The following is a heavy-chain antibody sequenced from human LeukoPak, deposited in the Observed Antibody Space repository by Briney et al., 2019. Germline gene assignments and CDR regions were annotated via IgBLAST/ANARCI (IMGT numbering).Heavy chain of an antibody. CDR3: ARCYYDISGYYDAFDI. Sequence: GPSVKVSCKASGYTFTTYYIYWVRQTPVQGLEWVGRINPARGSTNYAQKFHGRGTMTRGTSTSTVYMDLSGLRFGGTAVYYCARCYYDISGYYDAFDIWGQGTMVTVSS. CDR2: INPARGST. V-gene: IGHV1-46*01. D-gene: IGHD3-22*01. CDR1: GYTFTTYY. J-gene: IGHJ3*02.